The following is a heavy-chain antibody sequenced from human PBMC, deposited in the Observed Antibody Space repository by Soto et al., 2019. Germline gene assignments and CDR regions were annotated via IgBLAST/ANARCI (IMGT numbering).Heavy chain of an antibody. CDR1: GFTFTSSA. Sequence: VKVSCKASGFTFTSSAVQWLRQARGQRLEWIGWIVVGSGNTNYAQKFQERVTITRDMSTSAAYMELSSLRSEDTAVYYCAATLPYYYDSSGYYPIPDYWGQGTLVTVS. CDR3: AATLPYYYDSSGYYPIPDY. V-gene: IGHV1-58*01. J-gene: IGHJ4*02. D-gene: IGHD3-22*01. CDR2: IVVGSGNT.